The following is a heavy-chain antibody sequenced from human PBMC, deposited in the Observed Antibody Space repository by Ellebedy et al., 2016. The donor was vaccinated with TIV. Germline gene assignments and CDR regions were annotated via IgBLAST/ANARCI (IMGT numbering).Heavy chain of an antibody. CDR2: VYPGDSDI. Sequence: GESLKISXQASGYNFLGYWVAWVRQMPGKGLEWMGMVYPGDSDIRYSPSFRGQVSISADKSIAIAYLQWSSLKASDTAMYYCARQFAEKDVSDVWGQGTMVTVSS. CDR1: GYNFLGYW. CDR3: ARQFAEKDVSDV. J-gene: IGHJ3*01. V-gene: IGHV5-51*01. D-gene: IGHD1-14*01.